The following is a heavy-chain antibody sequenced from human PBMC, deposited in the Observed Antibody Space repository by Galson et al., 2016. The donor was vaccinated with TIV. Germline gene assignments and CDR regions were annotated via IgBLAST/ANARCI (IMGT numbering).Heavy chain of an antibody. J-gene: IGHJ3*02. D-gene: IGHD3-10*01. V-gene: IGHV1-69*13. CDR2: ITPIFGTP. CDR1: GGIFNTYT. Sequence: SVKVSCKASGGIFNTYTISWVRQAPGQGLEWMGKITPIFGTPNYAQMFKGRVSITADESTSTAYMELSSLRPDDTAVYYCARGDGSGSYYYDAFDIWGQGTLVTVSS. CDR3: ARGDGSGSYYYDAFDI.